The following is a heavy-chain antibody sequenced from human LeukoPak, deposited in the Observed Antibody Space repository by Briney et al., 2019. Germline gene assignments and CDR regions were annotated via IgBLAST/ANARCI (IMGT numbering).Heavy chain of an antibody. CDR3: AKGDSIAVAATPFDY. CDR1: GFTFSTYA. D-gene: IGHD6-19*01. J-gene: IGHJ4*02. V-gene: IGHV3-23*01. CDR2: ISGSGGST. Sequence: GGSLRPSFAASGFTFSTYAMSWVRQTPGKGRGWVSGISGSGGSTYYADSVKGRFTISRDNSKNTLYLQMNSLSAGDTAVFYCAKGDSIAVAATPFDYWGQGTLVTVSS.